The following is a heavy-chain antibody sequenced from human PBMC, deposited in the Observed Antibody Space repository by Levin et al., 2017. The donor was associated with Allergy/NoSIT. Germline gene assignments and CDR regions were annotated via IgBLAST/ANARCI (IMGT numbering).Heavy chain of an antibody. CDR3: TTNLERMAARDWYFDL. Sequence: PGGSLRLSCAASGFTFSKAWMIWVRQAPGQGLEWVGRIKSNIDGGTTDYAAPVKGRFTISRDDSKNTLYLQMNSLKTEDTGVYYCTTNLERMAARDWYFDLWGRGTLVSVSS. CDR2: IKSNIDGGTT. V-gene: IGHV3-15*01. D-gene: IGHD2-15*01. CDR1: GFTFSKAW. J-gene: IGHJ2*01.